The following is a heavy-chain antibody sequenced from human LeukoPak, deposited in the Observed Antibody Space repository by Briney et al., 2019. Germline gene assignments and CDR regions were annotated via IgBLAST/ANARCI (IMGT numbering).Heavy chain of an antibody. V-gene: IGHV4-59*01. CDR2: IYYSGIT. Sequence: RPSETLSLTCTVSGGSISSYYWSWIRQHPGKGLVSIGYIYYSGITNYNPSLKRRVTISVATSKNQFSRKLSSVTAADTAVYYCATRRIAVAAPFDFWGQGTLVTVSS. D-gene: IGHD6-19*01. CDR3: ATRRIAVAAPFDF. CDR1: GGSISSYY. J-gene: IGHJ4*02.